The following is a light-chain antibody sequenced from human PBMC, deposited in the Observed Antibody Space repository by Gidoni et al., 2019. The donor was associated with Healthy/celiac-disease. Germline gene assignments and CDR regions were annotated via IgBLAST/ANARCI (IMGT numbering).Light chain of an antibody. V-gene: IGKV3-20*01. Sequence: DIVFTQSPGTLSLSPGERATLSCRASQSVSSSYLAWYQQKPGQAPRLLIYGASSRATGIPDRFSGSGSGTDFTLTISRLEPEDFAVYYCQQYGSSLYSFGQGTKVEIK. CDR3: QQYGSSLYS. CDR1: QSVSSSY. J-gene: IGKJ2*03. CDR2: GAS.